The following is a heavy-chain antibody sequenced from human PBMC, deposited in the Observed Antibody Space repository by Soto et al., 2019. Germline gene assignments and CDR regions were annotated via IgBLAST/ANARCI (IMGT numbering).Heavy chain of an antibody. CDR3: ARAVTWGLDV. D-gene: IGHD3-10*01. J-gene: IGHJ6*02. CDR2: ISRSSTGI. V-gene: IGHV3-48*02. CDR1: GFTFSLYS. Sequence: EVHLVESGGGLVQPGGSLRLSCAASGFTFSLYSMSWVRQAPGKGLEWVSYISRSSTGIHYADSVKGRFTISRDDATNSMHLQMHSLRDGDTAVYYCARAVTWGLDVWGQGPTV.